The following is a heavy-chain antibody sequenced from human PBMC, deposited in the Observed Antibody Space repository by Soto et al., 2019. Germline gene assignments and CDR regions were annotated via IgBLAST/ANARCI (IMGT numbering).Heavy chain of an antibody. J-gene: IGHJ4*02. D-gene: IGHD5-18*01. CDR3: AKDGYTYGSSDF. V-gene: IGHV3-30*18. Sequence: QVQLVESGGGVVQPGRSLRLSCAASGFTFSNYGMHWVRQAPGKGLEWVALISSDGSNKYYADSVKGRFTISRDNSKHTLYLQMNSLRAEDTAVYYSAKDGYTYGSSDFWGQGTLVTVSS. CDR2: ISSDGSNK. CDR1: GFTFSNYG.